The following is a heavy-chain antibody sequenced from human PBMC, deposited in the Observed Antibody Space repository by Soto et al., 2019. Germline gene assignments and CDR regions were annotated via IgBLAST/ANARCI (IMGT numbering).Heavy chain of an antibody. CDR2: INPNSGGT. Sequence: VASVKVSCKASGYTFTGYYMHWVRQAPGQGLEWMGWINPNSGGTNYAQKFQGRVTMTRDTSISTAYMELSRLRSDDTAVYYCASLGLNCSGGSCHDWFDPWGQGTLVTVSS. CDR1: GYTFTGYY. J-gene: IGHJ5*02. V-gene: IGHV1-2*02. D-gene: IGHD2-15*01. CDR3: ASLGLNCSGGSCHDWFDP.